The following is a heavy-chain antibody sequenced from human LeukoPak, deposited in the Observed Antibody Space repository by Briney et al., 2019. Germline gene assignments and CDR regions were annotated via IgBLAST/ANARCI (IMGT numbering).Heavy chain of an antibody. J-gene: IGHJ4*02. CDR3: ARVYSGSYCADY. CDR1: GFTFSSYS. CDR2: ISSSSTYI. V-gene: IGHV3-21*01. D-gene: IGHD1-26*01. Sequence: GSLRLSCAASGFTFSSYSMNWVRQAPGKGLEWAASISSSSTYIYYADSVKGRFTISRDNAKNSLYLQMNSLRAEDMAVYYCARVYSGSYCADYWGQGTLVTVSS.